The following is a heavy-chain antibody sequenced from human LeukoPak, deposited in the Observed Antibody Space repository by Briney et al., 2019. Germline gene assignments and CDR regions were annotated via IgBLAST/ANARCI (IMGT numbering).Heavy chain of an antibody. D-gene: IGHD6-19*01. CDR2: IYGSDDKT. J-gene: IGHJ5*02. V-gene: IGHV3-23*01. CDR3: AKGSGSGWYGWFAP. Sequence: GGSLRLSCVASGFTFSNYAMSWVRQAPGKGLELVSGIYGSDDKTVYGDAVKGRFTISRDNSKNTLYLQMNSLRAEDTAVYYCAKGSGSGWYGWFAPWGQGTLVTVSS. CDR1: GFTFSNYA.